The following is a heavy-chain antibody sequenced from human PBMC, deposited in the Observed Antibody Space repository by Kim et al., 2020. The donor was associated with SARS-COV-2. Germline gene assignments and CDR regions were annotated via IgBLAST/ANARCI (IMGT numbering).Heavy chain of an antibody. D-gene: IGHD3-10*01. Sequence: SVQGRFTISRDNSKNTLYLQMNSLRAEDTAVYYCAKDLGHYGSGKGAFDIWGQGTMVTVSS. V-gene: IGHV3-23*01. J-gene: IGHJ3*02. CDR3: AKDLGHYGSGKGAFDI.